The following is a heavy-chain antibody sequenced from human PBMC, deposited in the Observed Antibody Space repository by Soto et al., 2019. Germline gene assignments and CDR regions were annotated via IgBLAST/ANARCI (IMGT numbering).Heavy chain of an antibody. D-gene: IGHD2-15*01. Sequence: VKVSCKASGFTFTSSAMQWVRQARGQRLEWIGWIVVGSGNTNYAQKFQERVTITRDMSTSTAYMELSSLRSEDTAVYYCAAGYCSGGSCSLLTAVDIWGQGTMVTVS. J-gene: IGHJ3*02. CDR3: AAGYCSGGSCSLLTAVDI. V-gene: IGHV1-58*02. CDR1: GFTFTSSA. CDR2: IVVGSGNT.